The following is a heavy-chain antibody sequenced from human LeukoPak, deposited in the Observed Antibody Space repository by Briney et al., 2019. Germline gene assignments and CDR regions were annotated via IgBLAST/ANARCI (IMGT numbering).Heavy chain of an antibody. J-gene: IGHJ5*02. Sequence: GESLKISCKGSGYSFTSYWIGWVRQMPGKGLEWMGIIYPGDSDTRYSPSFQGQVTISADKSISTAYLQWSSLQASDTAMYYCARQIITMLRGVIGYNWFDPWGQGTLVTVSS. D-gene: IGHD3-10*01. CDR1: GYSFTSYW. CDR3: ARQIITMLRGVIGYNWFDP. CDR2: IYPGDSDT. V-gene: IGHV5-51*01.